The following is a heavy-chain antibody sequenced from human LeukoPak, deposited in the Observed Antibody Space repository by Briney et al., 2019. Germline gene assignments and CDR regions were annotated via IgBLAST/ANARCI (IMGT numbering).Heavy chain of an antibody. CDR3: AGRRYCSSGNCYPDI. Sequence: PGRSLRLSCAASGFTFSRHGMYWVRQAPGKGLEWVAVIWYDGSNRDYADSVKGRFTISRDNSKNTLCLQMNSLRAEDTAVYYCAGRRYCSSGNCYPDIWGQGTMVTVSS. D-gene: IGHD2-15*01. J-gene: IGHJ3*02. CDR1: GFTFSRHG. V-gene: IGHV3-33*07. CDR2: IWYDGSNR.